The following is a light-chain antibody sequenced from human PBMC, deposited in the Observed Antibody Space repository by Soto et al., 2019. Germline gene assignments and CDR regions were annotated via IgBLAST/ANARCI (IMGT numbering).Light chain of an antibody. V-gene: IGLV2-8*01. CDR3: RSNVVGTNLKI. Sequence: QSALTQPPSASGSPGQSVTISCTGTYSDVGGSNYVSWYQQHPGKAPKLVIYEVIQRPSGVPDRFSGSRSGNTASLTVSRLQAEDEADYYCRSNVVGTNLKIFGGGTKVTVL. CDR1: YSDVGGSNY. J-gene: IGLJ2*01. CDR2: EVI.